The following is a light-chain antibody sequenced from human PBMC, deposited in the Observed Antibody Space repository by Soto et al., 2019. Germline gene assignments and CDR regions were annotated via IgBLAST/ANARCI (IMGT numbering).Light chain of an antibody. J-gene: IGKJ1*01. CDR2: GAS. CDR1: QSVSSSS. Sequence: EIMLTQSPGTLSLSPGERATLSCRASQSVSSSSLAWYQQKPGQAPRLLMYGASSRGTGIPDRFSGSGSGTDFTLNISRLEPEDFAVYYCQEYGSSRTFGQGTKVEI. CDR3: QEYGSSRT. V-gene: IGKV3-20*01.